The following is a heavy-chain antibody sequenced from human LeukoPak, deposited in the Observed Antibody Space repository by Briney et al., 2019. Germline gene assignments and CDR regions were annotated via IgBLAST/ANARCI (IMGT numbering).Heavy chain of an antibody. J-gene: IGHJ4*02. V-gene: IGHV5-51*01. CDR2: IYPGDSDT. CDR1: GYSFTSYW. CDR3: ARAGAAAANYFDY. D-gene: IGHD6-13*01. Sequence: GESLKISCKGSGYSFTSYWTGWVRQMPGKGLEWMGIIYPGDSDTRYSPSFQGQVTISADKSISTAYLQWSSLKASDTAMYYCARAGAAAANYFDYWGQGTLVTVSS.